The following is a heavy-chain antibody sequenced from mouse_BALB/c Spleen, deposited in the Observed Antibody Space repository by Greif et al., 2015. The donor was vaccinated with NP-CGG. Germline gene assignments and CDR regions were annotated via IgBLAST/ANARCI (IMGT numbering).Heavy chain of an antibody. D-gene: IGHD2-1*01. J-gene: IGHJ4*01. CDR3: ARDVYGNYYTMDY. CDR1: GFTFSSYA. CDR2: ISSGGSYT. Sequence: EVKVVESGGGLVKPGGSLKLSCAASGFTFSSYAMSWVRQSPEKRLEWVAEISSGGSYTYYPDTVTGRFTISRDNAKNTLYLEMSSLRSEDTAMYYCARDVYGNYYTMDYWGQGTSVTVSS. V-gene: IGHV5-9-4*01.